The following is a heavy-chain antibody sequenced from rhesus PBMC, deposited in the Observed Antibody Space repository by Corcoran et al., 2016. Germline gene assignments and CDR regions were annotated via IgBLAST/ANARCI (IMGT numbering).Heavy chain of an antibody. D-gene: IGHD6-13*01. Sequence: QVQLVQSGAEVKKPGASVKLSCKASGYTFTSYYIHWVRQAPGQVLEWMGWINPSNGNTGYAQKFQGRVTISKDTSKNQFSLKLSSVTAADTAVYYCARDRYSSYYYWGQGVLVTVSS. CDR2: INPSNGNT. J-gene: IGHJ4*01. V-gene: IGHV1S9*01. CDR1: GYTFTSYY. CDR3: ARDRYSSYYY.